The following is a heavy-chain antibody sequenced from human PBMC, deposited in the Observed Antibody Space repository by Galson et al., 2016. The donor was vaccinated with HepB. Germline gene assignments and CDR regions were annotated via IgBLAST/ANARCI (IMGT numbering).Heavy chain of an antibody. Sequence: SLRLSCAASGFNFTNFAMSWVRQAPRKGLEWVANINQDGSVKQYVDSAKGRFAISRDNANNSLVLHMNSLRAEDTAVYFCAREKPMRASALDFWGQGTPVTVSS. D-gene: IGHD3-22*01. CDR3: AREKPMRASALDF. V-gene: IGHV3-7*03. CDR2: INQDGSVK. J-gene: IGHJ4*02. CDR1: GFNFTNFA.